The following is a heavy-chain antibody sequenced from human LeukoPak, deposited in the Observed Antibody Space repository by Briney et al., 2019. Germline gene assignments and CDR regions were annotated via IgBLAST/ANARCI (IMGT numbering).Heavy chain of an antibody. CDR3: ATTTVRGRYYFDY. V-gene: IGHV3-48*04. CDR1: GFTFSSYS. Sequence: GGSLRLSCAASGFTFSSYSRNWVRQAPGKGLEWVSYISSSSSTIYYADSVKGRFTISRDNARNSLYLQMNSLRAEDTAVYYCATTTVRGRYYFDYWGQGTLVTVSS. D-gene: IGHD1-1*01. J-gene: IGHJ4*02. CDR2: ISSSSSTI.